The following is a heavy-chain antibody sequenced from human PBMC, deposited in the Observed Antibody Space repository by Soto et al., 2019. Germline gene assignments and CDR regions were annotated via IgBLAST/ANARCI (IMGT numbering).Heavy chain of an antibody. D-gene: IGHD1-1*01. CDR1: GFTFSSYS. CDR3: ARDLAQLDHYYFDY. V-gene: IGHV3-48*01. J-gene: IGHJ4*02. CDR2: ISSSSSTI. Sequence: GGSLRLSCAASGFTFSSYSMNWVRQAPGKGLEWVSYISSSSSTIYYADSVKGRFTISRDNAKNSLYLQMNSLRAEDTAVYYCARDLAQLDHYYFDYWGQGTLVTVSS.